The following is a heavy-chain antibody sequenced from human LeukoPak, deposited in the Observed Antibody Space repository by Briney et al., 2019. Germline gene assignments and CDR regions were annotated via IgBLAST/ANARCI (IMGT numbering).Heavy chain of an antibody. D-gene: IGHD6-13*01. J-gene: IGHJ4*02. Sequence: PGGSLRLSCAASRFTFSNYWMTWVRQAPGKGLEWVGNINQDASEINYVDSVKGRFTISRVNAENSLYLQMNSLSADDTAIYYCARDRHINSWSNDRFDYWGQGALVTVSS. V-gene: IGHV3-7*01. CDR1: RFTFSNYW. CDR3: ARDRHINSWSNDRFDY. CDR2: INQDASEI.